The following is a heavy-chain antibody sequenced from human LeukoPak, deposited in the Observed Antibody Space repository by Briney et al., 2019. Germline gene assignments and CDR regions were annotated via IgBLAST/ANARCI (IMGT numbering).Heavy chain of an antibody. Sequence: PSETLSLTCTVFGGSISSYYWSWIRQPAGKGLEWIGRIYTSGSTNYNPSLKSRVTMSVDTSKNQFSLKLSSVTAADTAVYYCARSKVPAARSWFDPWGQGTLVTVSS. CDR1: GGSISSYY. J-gene: IGHJ5*02. D-gene: IGHD2-2*01. CDR2: IYTSGST. V-gene: IGHV4-4*07. CDR3: ARSKVPAARSWFDP.